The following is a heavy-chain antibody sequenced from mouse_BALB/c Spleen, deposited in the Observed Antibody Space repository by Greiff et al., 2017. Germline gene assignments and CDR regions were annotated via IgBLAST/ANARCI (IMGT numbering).Heavy chain of an antibody. CDR1: GFTFSSYY. Sequence: EVKLVESGGGLVKLGGSLKLSCAASGFTFSSYYMSWVRQTPEKRLELVAAINSNGGSTYYPDTVKGRFTISRDNAKNTLYLQMSSLKSEDTALYYCARHAYYGNYGYAMDYWGQGTSVTVSS. D-gene: IGHD2-1*01. J-gene: IGHJ4*01. CDR3: ARHAYYGNYGYAMDY. V-gene: IGHV5-6-2*01. CDR2: INSNGGST.